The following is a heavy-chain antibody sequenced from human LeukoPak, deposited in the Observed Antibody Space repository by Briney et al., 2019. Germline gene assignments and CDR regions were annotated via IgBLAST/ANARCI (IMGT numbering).Heavy chain of an antibody. CDR3: ARNYGDYPKGLDI. CDR1: GFTFSTFA. J-gene: IGHJ3*02. Sequence: GGSLRLSCAASGFTFSTFAMSWVRQAPGKGLEWVASIKQDGSEKYYVDSVKGRFTISRNNAKNSLYLQMNSLRAEDTAVYYCARNYGDYPKGLDIWGQGTMVTVSS. CDR2: IKQDGSEK. D-gene: IGHD4-17*01. V-gene: IGHV3-7*01.